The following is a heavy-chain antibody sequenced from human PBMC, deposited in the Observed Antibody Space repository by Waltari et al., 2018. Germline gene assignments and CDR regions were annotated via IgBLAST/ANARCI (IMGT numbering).Heavy chain of an antibody. CDR2: FNYGGNT. CDR1: GGSISTNSYI. CDR3: ARGLGAIY. V-gene: IGHV4-39*07. J-gene: IGHJ4*01. Sequence: QVQMQESGPGLVRPSETLSLTCAVSGGSISTNSYIWGWIRQPPGKGLEWIASFNYGGNTYYTPSLKSRVTISGDTSKNQFSLNLTSVTAADTAVYYCARGLGAIYWGHGTLVTVSS. D-gene: IGHD1-26*01.